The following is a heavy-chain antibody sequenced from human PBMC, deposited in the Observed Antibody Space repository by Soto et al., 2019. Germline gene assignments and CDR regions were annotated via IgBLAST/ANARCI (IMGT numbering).Heavy chain of an antibody. D-gene: IGHD5-18*01. CDR2: IKEDGCEK. CDR3: ARDPAWSYSLEAGFDI. J-gene: IGHJ3*02. V-gene: IGHV3-7*03. CDR1: GFSSRSYW. Sequence: GGSLRLSCAASGFSSRSYWMTWVRQAPGKGLEWVANIKEDGCEKWYVDSVKGRFTISRDNSKNSVYLQMRSLRAEDTAVYYCARDPAWSYSLEAGFDIWGQGTMVTVSS.